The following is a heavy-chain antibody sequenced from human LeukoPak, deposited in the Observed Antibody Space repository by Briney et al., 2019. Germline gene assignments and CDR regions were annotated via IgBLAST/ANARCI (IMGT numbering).Heavy chain of an antibody. CDR1: GGSISGYF. CDR3: ARALKYDYDDLDAYDI. J-gene: IGHJ3*02. V-gene: IGHV4-4*07. Sequence: SETLSLTCSVSGGSISGYFWGWIRQPAGKGLEWIGHIYTSGSTIYNPSLKSRVTMSVDTSKNQFSLKLTSVTAADTAVYYCARALKYDYDDLDAYDIWGQGTMVTVSS. D-gene: IGHD4-17*01. CDR2: IYTSGST.